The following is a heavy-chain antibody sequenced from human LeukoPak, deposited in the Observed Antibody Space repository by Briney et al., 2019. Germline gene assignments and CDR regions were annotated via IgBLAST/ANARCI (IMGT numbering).Heavy chain of an antibody. J-gene: IGHJ4*02. V-gene: IGHV1-2*02. D-gene: IGHD5-18*01. CDR3: ARGSGHSYASLDY. CDR2: INPNSGGA. Sequence: SVKVSCKPSGYSFTGCYIHWVRQAPGQGLEWLAWINPNSGGANFAQKFQGRVTLTRDTSITTVYIELNRLTSDDTAVYFCARGSGHSYASLDYWGQGTLVTVSS. CDR1: GYSFTGCY.